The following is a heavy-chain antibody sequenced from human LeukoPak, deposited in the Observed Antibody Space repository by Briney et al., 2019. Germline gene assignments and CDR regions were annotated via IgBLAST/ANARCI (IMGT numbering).Heavy chain of an antibody. Sequence: GGSLRLSCAGSGFSFSSYGMHWVRQAPGKGLEWMAFIRSDGSNKYYADSVKGRFTISRDNSKNTLYLQMNSLRAEDTAVYYCARDRWDYGDYGWFDPWGQGTLVTVSS. V-gene: IGHV3-30*02. CDR2: IRSDGSNK. J-gene: IGHJ5*02. CDR1: GFSFSSYG. D-gene: IGHD4-17*01. CDR3: ARDRWDYGDYGWFDP.